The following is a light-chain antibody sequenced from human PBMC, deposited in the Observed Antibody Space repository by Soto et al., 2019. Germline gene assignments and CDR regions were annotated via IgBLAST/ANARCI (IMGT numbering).Light chain of an antibody. V-gene: IGKV3-20*01. CDR3: HQYGDSVTWT. Sequence: EVVLTQSPGTVSLSPGERATLSCRASQSVTSNYLAWYQQKPGQAPRLLIYAASSRATGIPDRFSGSGSGTDFTLCISRLEPEDFAVYYCHQYGDSVTWTFGQGTKVEIK. CDR2: AAS. CDR1: QSVTSNY. J-gene: IGKJ1*01.